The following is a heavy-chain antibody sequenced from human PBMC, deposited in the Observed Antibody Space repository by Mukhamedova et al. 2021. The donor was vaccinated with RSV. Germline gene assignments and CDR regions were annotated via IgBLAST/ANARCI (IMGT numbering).Heavy chain of an antibody. CDR3: ARDRAYYDSSGYYYDAFDI. CDR2: ISSSGSTI. V-gene: IGHV3-11*01. J-gene: IGHJ3*02. D-gene: IGHD3-22*01. Sequence: IRQAPGKGLEWVSYISSSGSTIYYADSVKDRFTISRDNAKNSLYLQMNSLRAEDTAVYYCARDRAYYDSSGYYYDAFDIWGQGT.